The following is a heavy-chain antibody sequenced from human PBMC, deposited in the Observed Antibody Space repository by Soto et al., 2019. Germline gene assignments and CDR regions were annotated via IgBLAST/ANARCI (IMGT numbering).Heavy chain of an antibody. CDR2: ISYDGSNK. D-gene: IGHD7-27*01. CDR3: ARDTIKLGSDY. Sequence: QVQLVESGGGVVQPGRSLRLSCAASGFTFSSYAMHWVRQAPGKGLEWVAVISYDGSNKYYADSVKGRFTISRDNSKNTLYLQMNSLRAADTAVYYCARDTIKLGSDYWGQGTLVTVSS. J-gene: IGHJ4*02. CDR1: GFTFSSYA. V-gene: IGHV3-30-3*01.